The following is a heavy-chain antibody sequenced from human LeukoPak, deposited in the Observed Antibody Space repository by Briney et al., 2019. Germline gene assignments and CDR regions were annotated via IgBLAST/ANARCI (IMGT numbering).Heavy chain of an antibody. D-gene: IGHD1-26*01. J-gene: IGHJ5*02. Sequence: SETLSLTCAVYGGSFSSYYWGWIRQPPGKGLEWIGSIYYSGSTYYNPSLKSRVTISVDTSKNQFSLKLSSVTAADTAVYYCARHATELPNWFDPWGQGTLVTVSS. CDR2: IYYSGST. CDR1: GGSFSSYY. CDR3: ARHATELPNWFDP. V-gene: IGHV4-39*01.